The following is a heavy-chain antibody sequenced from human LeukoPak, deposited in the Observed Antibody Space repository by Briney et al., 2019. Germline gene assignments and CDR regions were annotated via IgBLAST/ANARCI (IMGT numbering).Heavy chain of an antibody. CDR1: GVSFSGYY. CDR2: INHSGST. CDR3: ARGLLITFGGEYYYYYGMDV. Sequence: SETLSLTCAVYGVSFSGYYWSWLRQPPGKGLEWIGEINHSGSTNYNPSLKSRVTISVDTSKNQFSLKLSSVTAADTAVYYCARGLLITFGGEYYYYYGMDVWGKGTTVTVSS. J-gene: IGHJ6*04. V-gene: IGHV4-34*01. D-gene: IGHD3-16*01.